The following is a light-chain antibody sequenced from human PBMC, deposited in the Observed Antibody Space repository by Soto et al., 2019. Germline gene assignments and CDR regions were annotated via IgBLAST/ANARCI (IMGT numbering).Light chain of an antibody. CDR1: QSVSSSY. V-gene: IGKV3-20*01. CDR2: GAS. CDR3: QQCGSSPWT. J-gene: IGKJ1*01. Sequence: EIVLTQSPGTLSLSPGERATLSCRASQSVSSSYLAWYQQKPGQAPRLLIYGASSRATGIPDRFGGSGSGTDFTLTISRLEPEDFAVYYCQQCGSSPWTFGQGTKV.